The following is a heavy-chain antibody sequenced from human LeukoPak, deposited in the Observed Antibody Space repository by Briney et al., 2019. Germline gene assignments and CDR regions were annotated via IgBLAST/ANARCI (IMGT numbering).Heavy chain of an antibody. CDR1: GFTFSSYA. Sequence: PGGSLRLSCAASGFTFSSYAMHWVRQAPGKGLEGVAVIPYDGSNKYSADSVKGRFTISRDNSKNTLHLQMNSLRAEDTAVYYGCIAARPTPGDWGQGTLVTVSS. V-gene: IGHV3-30*04. D-gene: IGHD6-6*01. CDR2: IPYDGSNK. CDR3: CIAARPTPGD. J-gene: IGHJ4*02.